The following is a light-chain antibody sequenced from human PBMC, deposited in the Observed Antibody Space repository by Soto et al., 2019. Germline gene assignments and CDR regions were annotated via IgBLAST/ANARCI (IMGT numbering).Light chain of an antibody. J-gene: IGLJ1*01. CDR2: EGS. CDR1: SSDVGSYNF. Sequence: QSALTQPASVSGSPGQSITISCTGTSSDVGSYNFVFWYQQHPGKAPKLMIYEGSKRPSGVSNRFSGSKSGNTASLTISGLQAEDEADYYCCSYAGSSTWVFGTGTKVTVL. CDR3: CSYAGSSTWV. V-gene: IGLV2-23*01.